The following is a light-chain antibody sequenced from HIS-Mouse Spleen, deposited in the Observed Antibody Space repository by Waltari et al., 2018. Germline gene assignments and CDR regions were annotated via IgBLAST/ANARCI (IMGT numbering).Light chain of an antibody. CDR1: ALPKKY. J-gene: IGLJ2*01. CDR2: EDS. V-gene: IGLV3-10*01. Sequence: SYALTQPPSVSLSPGKTARITCSGDALPKKYAYWYQQKSGQAPVLVIYEDSKRPSGIPERFSGSSSGTMATLTISGAQVEDEADYYCYSTDSSGNHRVFGGGTKLTVL. CDR3: YSTDSSGNHRV.